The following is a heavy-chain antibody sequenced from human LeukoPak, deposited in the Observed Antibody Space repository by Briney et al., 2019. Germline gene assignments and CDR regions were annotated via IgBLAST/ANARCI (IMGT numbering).Heavy chain of an antibody. D-gene: IGHD2-15*01. V-gene: IGHV1-18*01. CDR3: ARMASCYGLRCFDPFDY. CDR1: DTFTSYG. Sequence: ALVKVSCKASDTFTSYGISWVRQAPGQGLGWMGWISTYNGDTNYAQKLQGRVTMTTDTSTSTAYMELRSLRSDDTAVYYCARMASCYGLRCFDPFDYWGQGTLVTVSS. J-gene: IGHJ4*02. CDR2: ISTYNGDT.